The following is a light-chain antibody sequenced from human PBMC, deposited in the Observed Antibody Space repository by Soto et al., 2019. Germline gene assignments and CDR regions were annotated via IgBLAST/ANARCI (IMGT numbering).Light chain of an antibody. Sequence: DIQMTQSPSSLSASVGDRVAITCRTSQSISTHLNRYQQKPGRPPKLLIYDASTLQGGVPSRFSGGGSGTDFTLTITSLQPEDFATYYCQQSHNTPNTFGGGTRVEI. CDR2: DAS. J-gene: IGKJ4*01. V-gene: IGKV1-39*01. CDR1: QSISTH. CDR3: QQSHNTPNT.